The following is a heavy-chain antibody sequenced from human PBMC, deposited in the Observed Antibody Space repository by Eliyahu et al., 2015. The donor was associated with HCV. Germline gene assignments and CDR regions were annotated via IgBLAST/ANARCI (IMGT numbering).Heavy chain of an antibody. J-gene: IGHJ4*02. CDR2: IYTSGST. D-gene: IGHD1-26*01. CDR1: GXSXSSGRYY. V-gene: IGHV4-61*02. CDR3: ARAGGVGASFDY. Sequence: QVQLQESGPGLVKPSQTLSLTCPVXGXSXSSGRYYWXWXRQPAGKGLGWIGRIYTSGSTNYNPSLKSRVTISVDTSKNQFSLKLSSVTAADTAVYYCARAGGVGASFDYWGQGTLVTVSS.